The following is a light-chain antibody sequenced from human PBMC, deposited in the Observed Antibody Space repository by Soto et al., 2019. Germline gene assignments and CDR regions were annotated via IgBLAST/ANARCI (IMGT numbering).Light chain of an antibody. J-gene: IGKJ1*01. CDR2: GAS. V-gene: IGKV1-5*01. Sequence: DIQMTQSPSTLSASVGDRVSITCRASETIGTWLAWYQQKPGKPPKSLIYGASSLESGVPSRFSGSGSGTEFTLTISGLQPDDFARYYCQQYDGSSPMTFGQGTKVEVK. CDR1: ETIGTW. CDR3: QQYDGSSPMT.